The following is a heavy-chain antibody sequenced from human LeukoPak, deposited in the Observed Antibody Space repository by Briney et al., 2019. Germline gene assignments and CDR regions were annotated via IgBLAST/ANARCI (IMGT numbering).Heavy chain of an antibody. D-gene: IGHD5-12*01. Sequence: ASVTVSCKASGYTFTGYCMHWVRQAPGQGLEWMGWINPNSGGTNYAQKFKGRVTMTRDTSITTAYMELSRLRSDDTAVYYCAPNNCYDYYFDYWGQGTLVPVSS. CDR2: INPNSGGT. CDR1: GYTFTGYC. V-gene: IGHV1-2*02. CDR3: APNNCYDYYFDY. J-gene: IGHJ4*02.